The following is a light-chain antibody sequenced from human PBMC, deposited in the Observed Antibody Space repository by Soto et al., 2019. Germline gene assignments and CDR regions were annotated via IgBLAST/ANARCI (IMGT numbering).Light chain of an antibody. Sequence: QAVVTQPASVSGSPGQSITISCTGTSSDVGAYNSVSWYQQHPGKAPKLMIYDVSNRPSGVSSRFSGSKSGNTASLTISGLQSEDEADYYCSSYTSSSTWVFGGGTQLTVL. CDR1: SSDVGAYNS. J-gene: IGLJ3*02. CDR2: DVS. CDR3: SSYTSSSTWV. V-gene: IGLV2-14*03.